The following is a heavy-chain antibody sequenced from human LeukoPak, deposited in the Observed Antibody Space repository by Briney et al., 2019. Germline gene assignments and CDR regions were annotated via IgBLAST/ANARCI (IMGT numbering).Heavy chain of an antibody. J-gene: IGHJ5*02. D-gene: IGHD1-26*01. CDR2: ISSSSSYI. CDR3: ARVRIVGATPNWFDP. Sequence: GGSLRLSCAASGCTFSSYSMNWVRQAPGKGLEWVSSISSSSSYIYYADSVKGRFTISRDNAKNSLYLQMNSLRAEDTTVYYCARVRIVGATPNWFDPWGQGTLVTVSS. CDR1: GCTFSSYS. V-gene: IGHV3-21*01.